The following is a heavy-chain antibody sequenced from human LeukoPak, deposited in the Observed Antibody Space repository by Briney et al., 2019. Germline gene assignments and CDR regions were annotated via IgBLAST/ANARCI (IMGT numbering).Heavy chain of an antibody. CDR3: AVGYHTNWFDP. CDR2: IYDSGRT. V-gene: IGHV4-59*01. Sequence: PSETLSLTCTVSGGSISNYYCSWIRQPPGKGLEWTGYIYDSGRTKYNPSLKSRVTISVDTSKNQFSLKLSSVTAADTAVYYCAVGYHTNWFDPWGQGTLVTVSS. J-gene: IGHJ5*02. CDR1: GGSISNYY. D-gene: IGHD2-2*01.